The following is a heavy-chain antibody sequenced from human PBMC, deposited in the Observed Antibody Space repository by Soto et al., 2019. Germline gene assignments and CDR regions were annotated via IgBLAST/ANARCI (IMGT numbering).Heavy chain of an antibody. V-gene: IGHV3-23*01. CDR3: AKNVLDRGVDS. Sequence: EVQVLESGGGLIQPGGSLRLSCAASGFTFRNHAMTWVRKAPGQGLEYVSSITPTGANTFYADSVKGRFTISRDNSKNTLYLQMNSLTVEDTAVYYCAKNVLDRGVDSWGQGTLVTVSS. CDR1: GFTFRNHA. J-gene: IGHJ4*02. D-gene: IGHD3-10*01. CDR2: ITPTGANT.